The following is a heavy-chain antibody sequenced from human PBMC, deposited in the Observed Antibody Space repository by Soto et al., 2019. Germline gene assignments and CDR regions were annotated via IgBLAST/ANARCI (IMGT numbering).Heavy chain of an antibody. J-gene: IGHJ3*02. V-gene: IGHV1-69*01. CDR3: AREDSTSDAFDI. CDR2: IIPIFGTA. D-gene: IGHD2-2*01. CDR1: GGTFSSYA. Sequence: QVQLVQSGAEVKKPGSSVKVSCQASGGTFSSYAISWVRQAPGQGLEWMGGIIPIFGTATYAQKFQGRVTITADESTSTADMEQSSLRSEDTAVDYCAREDSTSDAFDIWGQGTMVTVSS.